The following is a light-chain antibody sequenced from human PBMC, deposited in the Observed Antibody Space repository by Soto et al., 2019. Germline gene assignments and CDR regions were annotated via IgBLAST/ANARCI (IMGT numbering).Light chain of an antibody. CDR3: QQYGSSPIT. J-gene: IGKJ5*01. Sequence: ENVVTQSPGTLSLSPGEIATLSFRASQSVSGSYLAWYQQKPCQAPRLLIYGASSRATGIPDRFSGSGSGTDFTLTISRLEPEDFAVYYCQQYGSSPITFGQGTRLEN. V-gene: IGKV3-20*01. CDR2: GAS. CDR1: QSVSGSY.